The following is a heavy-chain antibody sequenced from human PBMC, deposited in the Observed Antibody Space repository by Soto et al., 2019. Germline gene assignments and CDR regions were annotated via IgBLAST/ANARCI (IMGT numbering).Heavy chain of an antibody. J-gene: IGHJ5*02. CDR3: AKEKISTSWCNWSAP. D-gene: IGHD2-2*01. V-gene: IGHV3-23*01. Sequence: GSHRLCNAAAWGICIDYAGSWIRQAPGKGLEWVSAISGSGGSTYYADSVKGRFTISRDNSKNTLYLQMNSLRAEDTAVYYCAKEKISTSWCNWSAPWGQGSLVTVTS. CDR1: WGICIDYA. CDR2: ISGSGGST.